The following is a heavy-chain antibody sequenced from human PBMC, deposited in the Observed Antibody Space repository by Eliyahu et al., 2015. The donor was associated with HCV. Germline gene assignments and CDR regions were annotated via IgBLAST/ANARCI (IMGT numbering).Heavy chain of an antibody. CDR1: GGSISNGAYF. V-gene: IGHV4-31*04. Sequence: QVRLQESGPGLVEPLQTLSLTCTVXGGSISNGAYFWTWIRQLPGKDLEWIGYIFSSGSTYYTPSLDSRLAISMDMSKNQFYLQLTSVTAADTAVYYCAKLGYCSTVACPRGGGFDIWGQGTVVTVSS. CDR2: IFSSGST. D-gene: IGHD2-2*01. CDR3: AKLGYCSTVACPRGGGFDI. J-gene: IGHJ3*02.